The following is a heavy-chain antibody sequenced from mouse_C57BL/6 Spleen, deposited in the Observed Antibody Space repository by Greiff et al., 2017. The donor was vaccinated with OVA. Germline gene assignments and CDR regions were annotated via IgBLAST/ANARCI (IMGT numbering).Heavy chain of an antibody. V-gene: IGHV5-17*01. CDR3: ARAGTDYAMDY. D-gene: IGHD4-1*01. J-gene: IGHJ4*01. CDR2: ISSGSSTI. Sequence: EVMLVESGGGLVKPGGSLKLSCAASGFTFSDYGMHWVRQAPEKGLEWVAYISSGSSTIYYADTVKGRFTISRDNAKNTLFLQMTSLRSEDTAMYYCARAGTDYAMDYWGQGTSVTVSS. CDR1: GFTFSDYG.